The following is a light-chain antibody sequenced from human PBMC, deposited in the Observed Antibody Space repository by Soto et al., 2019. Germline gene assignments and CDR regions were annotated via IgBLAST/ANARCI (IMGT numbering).Light chain of an antibody. V-gene: IGKV1-6*01. J-gene: IGKJ4*01. CDR3: LQDYSYLT. CDR2: AVS. Sequence: AIEMTQSPSSLSASVGDRVTITCPASQGIGSDLAWYQQRPGKAPKLLIYAVSSLQNGVPSRFSGSGSGTDFTLTISSLQPEDFATYYCLQDYSYLTFGGGTKVEIK. CDR1: QGIGSD.